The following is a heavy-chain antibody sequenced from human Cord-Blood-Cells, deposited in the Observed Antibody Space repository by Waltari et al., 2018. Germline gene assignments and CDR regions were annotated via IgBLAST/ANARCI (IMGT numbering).Heavy chain of an antibody. CDR3: ARWASPGGTTAFDI. V-gene: IGHV1-2*04. J-gene: IGHJ3*02. Sequence: QVQLVQSGAEVKKPGASVKVSCKASGYTFTGYSMHWVRQAPGQGLEWMGWINPNSGGTNYAQKFQGWVTMTRDTSISTAYMELSRLRSDDTAVYYCARWASPGGTTAFDIWGQGTMVTVSS. CDR2: INPNSGGT. CDR1: GYTFTGYS. D-gene: IGHD1-7*01.